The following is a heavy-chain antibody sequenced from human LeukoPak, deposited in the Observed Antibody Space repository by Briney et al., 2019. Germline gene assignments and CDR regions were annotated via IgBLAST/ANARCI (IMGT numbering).Heavy chain of an antibody. V-gene: IGHV3-74*01. CDR1: GFTFSNYW. CDR3: IRDFRSADL. Sequence: GGSLRLSCVASGFTFSNYWMHWVRQPLGKGLVWVSRIYVDGRTTNYADSVKGRFTISRDNAKNTVYLEMNSLSVEDTATYYCIRDFRSADLWGQGTLVTVTS. J-gene: IGHJ5*02. CDR2: IYVDGRTT.